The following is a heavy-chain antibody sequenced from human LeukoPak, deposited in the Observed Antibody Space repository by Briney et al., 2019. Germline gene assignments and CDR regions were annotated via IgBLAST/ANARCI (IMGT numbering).Heavy chain of an antibody. Sequence: TGGSLRLSCAASGFTFSSYAMSWVRQAPGKGLEWVSAISGSGGSTYYADSVKGRFTISRDDSKNTLYLQMNSLRAEDTAVYYCAILDNLWIQLWFWGQGTLVTVSS. J-gene: IGHJ4*02. V-gene: IGHV3-23*01. CDR2: ISGSGGST. CDR1: GFTFSSYA. D-gene: IGHD5-18*01. CDR3: AILDNLWIQLWF.